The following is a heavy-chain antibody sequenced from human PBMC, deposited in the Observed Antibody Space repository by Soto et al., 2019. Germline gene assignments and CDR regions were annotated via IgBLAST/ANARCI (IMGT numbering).Heavy chain of an antibody. Sequence: SVKVSCKASGFTFTSSAVQWVRQARGQRLEWIGWIVVGSGNTNYAQKFQERVTITRDMSTSTAYMELSSLRSEDTAVYYCAASYDSSGYYYPDFDYWGQGTLVTVSS. D-gene: IGHD3-22*01. V-gene: IGHV1-58*01. J-gene: IGHJ4*02. CDR2: IVVGSGNT. CDR1: GFTFTSSA. CDR3: AASYDSSGYYYPDFDY.